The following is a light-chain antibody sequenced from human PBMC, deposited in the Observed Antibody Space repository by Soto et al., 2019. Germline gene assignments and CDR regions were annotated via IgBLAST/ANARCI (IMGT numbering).Light chain of an antibody. CDR2: FGS. V-gene: IGKV2-28*01. CDR3: LQALQFACN. CDR1: QSLLFGGYNY. Sequence: DIVMTQSPLSLPVTPGEPASISCRSTQSLLFGGYNYLDWYLQKPGQCPQLLVHFGSNRASGVPCRFISNAKAINFALMISTMEAEHVGVYYCLQALQFACNFGPGTKVGIK. J-gene: IGKJ3*01.